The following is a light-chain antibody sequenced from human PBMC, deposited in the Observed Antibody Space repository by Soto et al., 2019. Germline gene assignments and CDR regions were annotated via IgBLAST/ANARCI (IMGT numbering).Light chain of an antibody. J-gene: IGLJ1*01. Sequence: QSVRGKPASVTEAPGQSITISCTGTGSDVGAYKYVSWYQQYPGKAPTVMIYDVSSRPSGVSTRFAGSKSGDTASLTISGLRTEDEADYYCASFTTSNTLVFGTGTKVTVL. CDR3: ASFTTSNTLV. CDR1: GSDVGAYKY. CDR2: DVS. V-gene: IGLV2-14*03.